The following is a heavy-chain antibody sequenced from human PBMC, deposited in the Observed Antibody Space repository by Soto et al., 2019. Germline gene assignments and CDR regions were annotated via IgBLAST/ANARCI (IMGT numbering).Heavy chain of an antibody. J-gene: IGHJ5*02. Sequence: SGGSLRLSCAASGFTFSSYEMNWVRQAPGKGLEWVSYISSSGSTIYYADSVKGRFTISRDNAKNSLYLQMNSLRAEDTAVYYCARDPTSGSDHWGQGTLVTVSS. V-gene: IGHV3-48*03. CDR3: ARDPTSGSDH. D-gene: IGHD3-10*01. CDR2: ISSSGSTI. CDR1: GFTFSSYE.